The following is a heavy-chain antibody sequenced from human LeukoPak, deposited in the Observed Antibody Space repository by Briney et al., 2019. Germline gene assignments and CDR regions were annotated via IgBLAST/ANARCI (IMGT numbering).Heavy chain of an antibody. CDR3: ALWGYFDSSGRHF. V-gene: IGHV4-4*07. Sequence: SETLSLTCTVSGDSISSYYWIWIRQPAGKGLEWIGRIYTSGSTNYNPSLKSRVTISVDTSKNQFSLNLNSVTAADTAVYYCALWGYFDSSGRHFWGQGTLVTVSS. CDR1: GDSISSYY. D-gene: IGHD3-22*01. J-gene: IGHJ4*02. CDR2: IYTSGST.